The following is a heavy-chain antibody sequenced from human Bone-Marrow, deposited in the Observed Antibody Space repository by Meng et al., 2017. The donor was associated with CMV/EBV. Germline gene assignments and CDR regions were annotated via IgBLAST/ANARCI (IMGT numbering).Heavy chain of an antibody. D-gene: IGHD6-13*01. CDR3: AKAFSASWYREYYDD. Sequence: GESLKISCAASGFTFSSYSMNWVRQAPGKGLEWVSSISSSSSYIYYADSVKGRFTVSRDNSKNTLYLQMSSLRAEDTALYYCAKAFSASWYREYYDDWGQGTLVTVSS. J-gene: IGHJ4*02. CDR2: ISSSSSYI. CDR1: GFTFSSYS. V-gene: IGHV3-21*01.